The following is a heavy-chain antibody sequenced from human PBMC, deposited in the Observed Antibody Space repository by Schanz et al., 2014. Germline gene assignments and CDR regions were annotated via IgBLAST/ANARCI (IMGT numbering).Heavy chain of an antibody. CDR1: GFIFNDYY. J-gene: IGHJ3*02. CDR3: ARVLRGVLPATLGDAFDI. Sequence: QVQLVESGGGLVKPGGSLRLSCAASGFIFNDYYMNWIRQAPGKGLEWLSYISRDGTTSYYADSVKGRFTISRDNAKNALYLERNSRRAEETAMYYCARVLRGVLPATLGDAFDIWGQGTMVTISS. CDR2: ISRDGTTS. V-gene: IGHV3-11*04. D-gene: IGHD2-15*01.